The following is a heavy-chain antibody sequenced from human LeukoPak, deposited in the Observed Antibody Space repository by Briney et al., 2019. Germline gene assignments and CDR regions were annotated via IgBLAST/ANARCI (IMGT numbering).Heavy chain of an antibody. D-gene: IGHD6-13*01. CDR2: INSDGSST. CDR3: ARVLSSSWYPHFDY. Sequence: GGSLRLSCAASGFTFSSYWMHWVRQAPGKGLVWVSRINSDGSSTSYADSVKGRFTISRDNAKNTLYLQMNSLRVEDTAVYYCARVLSSSWYPHFDYWGQGTLVTVSS. CDR1: GFTFSSYW. J-gene: IGHJ4*02. V-gene: IGHV3-74*01.